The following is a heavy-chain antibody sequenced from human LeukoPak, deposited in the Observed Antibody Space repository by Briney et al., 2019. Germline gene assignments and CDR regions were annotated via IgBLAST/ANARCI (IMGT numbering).Heavy chain of an antibody. J-gene: IGHJ3*02. V-gene: IGHV4-30-4*08. CDR3: ARDKEGASGAFDI. Sequence: SETLSLTCTVSGGSISSGDYYWSWIRQPPGKGLEWIGYIYYSGSTYDNPSLKGRVTISVDTSKNQCSLKLSSVTAADTAVYYCARDKEGASGAFDIWGQGTMVTVSS. CDR1: GGSISSGDYY. CDR2: IYYSGST. D-gene: IGHD1-26*01.